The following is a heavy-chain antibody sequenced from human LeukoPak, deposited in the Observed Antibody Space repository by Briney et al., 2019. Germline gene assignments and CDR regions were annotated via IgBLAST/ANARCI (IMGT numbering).Heavy chain of an antibody. CDR2: IYYSGST. V-gene: IGHV4-59*01. Sequence: SETLSLTCTVSGGSISSYYWSWIRQPPGKGLEWIGYIYYSGSTNYNPSLKSRVTISVDTSKDQFSLKLNSVTAADTAVYYCARDRDTRTLDVWGQGTTVTVSS. J-gene: IGHJ6*02. CDR1: GGSISSYY. D-gene: IGHD5-18*01. CDR3: ARDRDTRTLDV.